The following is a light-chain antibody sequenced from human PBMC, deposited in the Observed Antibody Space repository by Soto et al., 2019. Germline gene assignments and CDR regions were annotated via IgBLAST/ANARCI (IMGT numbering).Light chain of an antibody. CDR2: GAS. CDR3: QQYNNWPPAWT. CDR1: QDIRSS. Sequence: EIVMTQSPATLSVSPWERVTLSCRASQDIRSSLAWYQQKPGQAPRLLIYGASIRATGVPARFSGSGSGTQFTLTISSLQSEDFAVYYCQQYNNWPPAWTFGQGTKVDIK. V-gene: IGKV3-15*01. J-gene: IGKJ1*01.